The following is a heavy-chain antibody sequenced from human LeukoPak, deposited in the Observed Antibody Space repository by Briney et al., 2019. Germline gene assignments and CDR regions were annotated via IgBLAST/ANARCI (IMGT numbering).Heavy chain of an antibody. D-gene: IGHD3-16*01. Sequence: GGSLRLSRAASGLTFSSYWMTWDGQAPGKGLEWVATIKYDGSETYYVDSVRGRFSISRDNAKNSLYLQMNSLSAEDTAVYYCARDSTLSNYWGQGTLVTVSS. J-gene: IGHJ4*02. CDR1: GLTFSSYW. V-gene: IGHV3-7*04. CDR3: ARDSTLSNY. CDR2: IKYDGSET.